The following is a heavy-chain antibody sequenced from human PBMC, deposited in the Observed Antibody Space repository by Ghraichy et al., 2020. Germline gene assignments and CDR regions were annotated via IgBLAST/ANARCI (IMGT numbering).Heavy chain of an antibody. V-gene: IGHV4-39*07. D-gene: IGHD3-16*01. CDR2: IYYSGST. CDR3: ARHEADYDYYYYYGMDV. Sequence: SETLSLTCTVSGGSISSSSYYWGWIRQPPGKGLEWIGSIYYSGSTYYNPSLKSRVTISVDTSKNQFSLKLSSVTAADTAVYYCARHEADYDYYYYYGMDVWGQGTTVTVSS. J-gene: IGHJ6*02. CDR1: GGSISSSSYY.